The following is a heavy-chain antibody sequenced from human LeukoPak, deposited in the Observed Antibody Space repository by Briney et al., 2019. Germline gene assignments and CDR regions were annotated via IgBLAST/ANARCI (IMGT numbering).Heavy chain of an antibody. V-gene: IGHV1-18*01. CDR2: ISPYNGDT. Sequence: ASVKVSCKASGYTFTSYGISWVRQAPGQGLEWMGWISPYNGDTRYVQKLQGRVTMTTDTSTSTAYMELRSLRFDDTAVYYCARAGSGSGWYFDYWGQGTLVTVSS. J-gene: IGHJ4*02. CDR3: ARAGSGSGWYFDY. D-gene: IGHD6-19*01. CDR1: GYTFTSYG.